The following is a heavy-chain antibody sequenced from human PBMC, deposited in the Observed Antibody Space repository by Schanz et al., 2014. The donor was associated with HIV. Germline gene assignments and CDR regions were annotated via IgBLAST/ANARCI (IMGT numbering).Heavy chain of an antibody. V-gene: IGHV3-33*06. CDR2: IWYDGSKK. D-gene: IGHD5-18*01. CDR1: EFTFSSYG. Sequence: QVQLVESGGGVVQPGRSRRLACAASEFTFSSYGMHWVRQAPGKGLEWVATIWYDGSKKYYADSVKGRITISRDNSKNAVYLQMNSLRVEDTAMYYCAKDRNGYNQPIESWGHGTLVSVSS. CDR3: AKDRNGYNQPIES. J-gene: IGHJ5*01.